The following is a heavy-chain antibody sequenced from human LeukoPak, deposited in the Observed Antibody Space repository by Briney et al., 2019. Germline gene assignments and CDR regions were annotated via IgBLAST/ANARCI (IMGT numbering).Heavy chain of an antibody. V-gene: IGHV3-7*01. D-gene: IGHD3-10*01. CDR3: ARGPPYGSRSDYFDY. CDR1: GFKFSSHW. CDR2: IKKDVGEK. J-gene: IGHJ4*02. Sequence: GGSLRLSCAASGFKFSSHWMTWIRQAPGKGLEWVASIKKDVGEKFYVDSVKGRFTISRDNAKNSLYLHMNSLGVEDTAVYYCARGPPYGSRSDYFDYWGQGTLVTVSS.